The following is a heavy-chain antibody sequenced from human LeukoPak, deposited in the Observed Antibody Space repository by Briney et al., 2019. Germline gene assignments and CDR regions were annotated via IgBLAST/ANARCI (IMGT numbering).Heavy chain of an antibody. J-gene: IGHJ5*02. CDR3: SILGTLFDP. V-gene: IGHV5-10-1*01. Sequence: GESLQISCKGSGYSFTSYWISWGRELPGKGVEGMGRIDPSECYTNYRAYCEGDVTISADKTLSTAYLQWSRLKPSDTAMYYCSILGTLFDPSGQGTLVTVSS. CDR1: GYSFTSYW. D-gene: IGHD7-27*01. CDR2: IDPSECYT.